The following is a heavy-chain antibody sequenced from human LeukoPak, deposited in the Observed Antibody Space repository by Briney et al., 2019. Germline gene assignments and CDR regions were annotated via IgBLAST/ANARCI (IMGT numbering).Heavy chain of an antibody. D-gene: IGHD3-22*01. CDR3: ARAGSSGYLRY. Sequence: ASVKVSCKASGYTFTSYYMHWVRQAPGQGLEWMGIINPSGGSTSYAQKFQGRVTMTRDMSTSTVYMELSSLRPEDTAVYYCARAGSSGYLRYWGQGTLVTVSS. V-gene: IGHV1-46*01. CDR1: GYTFTSYY. CDR2: INPSGGST. J-gene: IGHJ4*02.